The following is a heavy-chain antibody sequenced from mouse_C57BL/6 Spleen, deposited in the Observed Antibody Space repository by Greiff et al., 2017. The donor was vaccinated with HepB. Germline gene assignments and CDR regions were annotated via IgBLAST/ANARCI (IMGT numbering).Heavy chain of an antibody. V-gene: IGHV1-80*01. Sequence: QVHVKQSGAELVKPGASVKISCKASGYAFSSYWMNWVKQRPGKGLEWIGQIYPGDGDTNYNGKFKGKATQTADKSSSTAYMQLSSLTSEDSAVYFCARGGVGSSYGSSYFDYWGQGTTLTVSS. J-gene: IGHJ2*01. D-gene: IGHD1-1*01. CDR1: GYAFSSYW. CDR2: IYPGDGDT. CDR3: ARGGVGSSYGSSYFDY.